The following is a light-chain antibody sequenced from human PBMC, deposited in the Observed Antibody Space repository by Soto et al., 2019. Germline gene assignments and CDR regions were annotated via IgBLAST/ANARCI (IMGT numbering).Light chain of an antibody. Sequence: EIVLTQSPGTLSLSPGDRATLSCRASQSVNNNYLAWCNQRPGQAPRLLIYGASRRATGIPDRFSGSGSGTDFTLTISRLEPDDFAVYYCQQYITSPFAFGQGTRLEIK. CDR1: QSVNNNY. J-gene: IGKJ2*01. CDR2: GAS. CDR3: QQYITSPFA. V-gene: IGKV3-20*01.